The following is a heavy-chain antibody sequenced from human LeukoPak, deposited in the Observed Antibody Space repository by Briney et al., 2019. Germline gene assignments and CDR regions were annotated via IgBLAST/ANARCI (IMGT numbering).Heavy chain of an antibody. J-gene: IGHJ4*02. Sequence: GGSLRLSCAASGFTFSDHYMTWIRQAPGKGLEWVSYISDTSSYTNYGDSVKGRFTISRDNAKNSLYLQMNSLRAEDTAVYYCARLLAAAGNFDYWGQGTLVTVSS. CDR1: GFTFSDHY. V-gene: IGHV3-11*03. CDR3: ARLLAAAGNFDY. D-gene: IGHD6-13*01. CDR2: ISDTSSYT.